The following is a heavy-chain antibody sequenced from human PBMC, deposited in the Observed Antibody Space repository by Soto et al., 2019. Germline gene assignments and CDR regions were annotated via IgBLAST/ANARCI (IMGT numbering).Heavy chain of an antibody. V-gene: IGHV4-34*01. J-gene: IGHJ6*02. CDR1: GGSFSGYY. CDR3: ARRDEDTAMVRDYYYYGMDV. CDR2: INHSGST. D-gene: IGHD5-18*01. Sequence: SETLSLTCAVYGGSFSGYYWSWIRQPPGKGLEWIGEINHSGSTNYNPSLKSRVTISVDTSKNQFSLKLSSVTAADTAVYYCARRDEDTAMVRDYYYYGMDVWGQGTTVTVSS.